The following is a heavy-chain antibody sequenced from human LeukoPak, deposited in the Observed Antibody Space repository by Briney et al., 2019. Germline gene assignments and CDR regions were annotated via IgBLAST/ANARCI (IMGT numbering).Heavy chain of an antibody. CDR3: AREPVSSCWLDY. CDR2: ISYDGSNK. J-gene: IGHJ4*02. Sequence: GGSLRLSCAASGFTFSSYAMHWVRQAPGKGLEWVAVISYDGSNKYYADSVKGRFTISRDNSKNTLYLQMNSLRAEDTAVYYCAREPVSSCWLDYWGQGTLVTVSS. CDR1: GFTFSSYA. V-gene: IGHV3-30*04. D-gene: IGHD6-13*01.